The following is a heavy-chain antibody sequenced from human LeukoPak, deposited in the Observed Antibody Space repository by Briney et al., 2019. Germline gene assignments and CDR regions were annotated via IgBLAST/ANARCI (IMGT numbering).Heavy chain of an antibody. Sequence: SETLSLTCTASGGSISGYYWSWFRQPAGKGLEWIGRIFTDGGATYNPSLKSRVTMSVDTSKNQFSLKVSSVTAADTAVYYCAKEPEPWGQGTLVAVSS. CDR2: IFTDGGA. CDR1: GGSISGYY. CDR3: AKEPEP. V-gene: IGHV4-4*07. J-gene: IGHJ5*02.